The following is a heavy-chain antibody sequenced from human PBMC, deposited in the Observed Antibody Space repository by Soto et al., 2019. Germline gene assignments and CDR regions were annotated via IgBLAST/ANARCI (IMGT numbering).Heavy chain of an antibody. D-gene: IGHD6-19*01. Sequence: GGSLRLSCAASGFTLSSFAMSWVRQAPGKGLEWVSAISGSGGSTYYADSVKGRFTISRDNSKNTLYLQMNSLRAEDTAVYYCAKDGGSGWTLFPLDYWGQGTLVTVSS. J-gene: IGHJ4*02. CDR3: AKDGGSGWTLFPLDY. CDR2: ISGSGGST. V-gene: IGHV3-23*01. CDR1: GFTLSSFA.